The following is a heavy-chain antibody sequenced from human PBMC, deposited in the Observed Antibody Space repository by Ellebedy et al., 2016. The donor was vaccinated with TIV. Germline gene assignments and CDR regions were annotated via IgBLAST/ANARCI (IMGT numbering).Heavy chain of an antibody. Sequence: GGSLRLSCAASGFSFRSYWMGWVRQAPGKGLEWVANIYQDGSDQYYADSVKGRFTISRDNSKNTLFLQMNSLRTEDTGVYFCAKGEAVAAHNWGQGTLVTVSS. CDR1: GFSFRSYW. V-gene: IGHV3-7*01. CDR3: AKGEAVAAHN. J-gene: IGHJ4*02. CDR2: IYQDGSDQ. D-gene: IGHD6-19*01.